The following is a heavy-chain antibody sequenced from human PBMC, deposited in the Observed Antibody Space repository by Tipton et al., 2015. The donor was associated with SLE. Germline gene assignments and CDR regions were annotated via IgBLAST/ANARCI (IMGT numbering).Heavy chain of an antibody. Sequence: GLVKPSETLSLTCTVSGGSIRGYYWSWIRQPPGNGLEWIGCISHSGSAIYNPSLKSRVTISIDTSKNQVSLKLSSVTAADTAVYYCARAGRAWNLFDYWGQGTLVTVSS. V-gene: IGHV4-59*08. CDR3: ARAGRAWNLFDY. J-gene: IGHJ4*02. CDR1: GGSIRGYY. CDR2: ISHSGSA. D-gene: IGHD1-1*01.